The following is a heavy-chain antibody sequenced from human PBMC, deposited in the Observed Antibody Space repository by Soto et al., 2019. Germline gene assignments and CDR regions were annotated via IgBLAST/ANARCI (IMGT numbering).Heavy chain of an antibody. CDR2: SYSSGSP. V-gene: IGHV4-31*01. CDR1: GGSISSGGYY. Sequence: QVQLQESGPGLVKPSQTLSLTCTFSGGSISSGGYYWSWIRQHPGKGLDWIGYSYSSGSPYSNPTLKSPVTMSVDTSKNQFALKLISVTAADTAVYYCAGEEGRGYDHRWFAPWGQGTLFSVSS. CDR3: AGEEGRGYDHRWFAP. D-gene: IGHD5-12*01. J-gene: IGHJ5*02.